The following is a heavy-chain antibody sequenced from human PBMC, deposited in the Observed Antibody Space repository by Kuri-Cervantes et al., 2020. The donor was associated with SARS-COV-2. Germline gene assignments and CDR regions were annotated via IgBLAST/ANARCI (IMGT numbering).Heavy chain of an antibody. CDR1: GFTFSSYE. D-gene: IGHD5-24*01. CDR3: ARESRDAYNLGSFDL. J-gene: IGHJ2*01. V-gene: IGHV3-48*03. CDR2: ISRSGSAI. Sequence: GESLKISCAASGFTFSSYEMHWVRQAPGKGLEWVAYISRSGSAIYYAGSAKGRFTISRDNAKNSLYLQMNSLRDEDTAVYYCARESRDAYNLGSFDLWGRGTLVTVSS.